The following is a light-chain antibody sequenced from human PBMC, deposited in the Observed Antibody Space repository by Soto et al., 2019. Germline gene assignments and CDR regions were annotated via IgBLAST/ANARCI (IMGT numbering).Light chain of an antibody. CDR3: SSWTSSSSYV. V-gene: IGLV2-14*01. Sequence: HSALTQPASVSGSPGQSIAISCTGTSSDVGGYNSVSWYQQYPGKAPKLMIHDVSNRPSGVSDRFSGSKSGNTASLTISGLRAEDEADYYCSSWTSSSSYVFGSGTKLTVL. CDR2: DVS. J-gene: IGLJ1*01. CDR1: SSDVGGYNS.